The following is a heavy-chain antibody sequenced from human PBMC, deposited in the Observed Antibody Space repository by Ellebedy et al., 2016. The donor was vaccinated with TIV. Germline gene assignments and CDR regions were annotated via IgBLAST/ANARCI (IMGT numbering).Heavy chain of an antibody. J-gene: IGHJ4*02. D-gene: IGHD3-22*01. CDR3: ARGLYSRGYYSFDN. CDR1: GGSISNYY. V-gene: IGHV4-59*01. Sequence: MPSETLSLTCTLSGGSISNYYWTWIRQPPGKGLEWIGYISDSGSTDYNPSLKSRVTISVDTSKNQFSLKLRSVTAADTAVYYCARGLYSRGYYSFDNWGQGTLVTVSS. CDR2: ISDSGST.